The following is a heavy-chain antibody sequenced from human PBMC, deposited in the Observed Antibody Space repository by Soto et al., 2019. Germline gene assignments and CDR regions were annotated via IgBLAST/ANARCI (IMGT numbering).Heavy chain of an antibody. CDR1: GFTFSSYA. V-gene: IGHV3-23*01. Sequence: GGSLRLSCAASGFTFSSYAMSWVRQAPGKGLEWVSAISGSGGSTYYADSVKGRFTISRDNSKNTLYLQMNSLRAEDTAVYYCAKASTDNYYYYYMDVWGKGTTVTVSS. J-gene: IGHJ6*03. D-gene: IGHD2-15*01. CDR2: ISGSGGST. CDR3: AKASTDNYYYYYMDV.